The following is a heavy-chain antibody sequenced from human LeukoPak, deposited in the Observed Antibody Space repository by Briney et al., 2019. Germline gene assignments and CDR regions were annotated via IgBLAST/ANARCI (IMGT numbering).Heavy chain of an antibody. J-gene: IGHJ4*02. CDR3: AREYYGSSGYYNDY. D-gene: IGHD3-22*01. V-gene: IGHV4-59*01. CDR1: GDSISSYH. CDR2: ISYSGGP. Sequence: SETLSLTCTVSGDSISSYHWSWIRQPPGKGLEWIGYISYSGGPNYNLSHKSRVTISVDTSKNQFSLKLTSVTAADTAVYYCAREYYGSSGYYNDYWGQGALVTVSS.